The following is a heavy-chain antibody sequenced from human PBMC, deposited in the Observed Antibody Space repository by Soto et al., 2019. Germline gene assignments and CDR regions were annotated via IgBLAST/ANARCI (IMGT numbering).Heavy chain of an antibody. Sequence: QVQLVQSGAEVKKPGASVKVSCKASGYTFTSYYMHWVRQAPGQGLEWMGIINPSGGSTNYAQKFQGRVTMTRDTATSTGYIELSSLRSEDTAVYYCARDPIRRRGCQYYYYMDVLGKGTTVTVSS. J-gene: IGHJ6*03. CDR2: INPSGGST. CDR3: ARDPIRRRGCQYYYYMDV. CDR1: GYTFTSYY. V-gene: IGHV1-46*03. D-gene: IGHD3-16*01.